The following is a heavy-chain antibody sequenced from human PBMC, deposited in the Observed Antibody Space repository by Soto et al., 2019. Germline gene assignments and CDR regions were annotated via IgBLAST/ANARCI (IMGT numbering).Heavy chain of an antibody. D-gene: IGHD2-8*01. V-gene: IGHV1-8*01. CDR3: ARGVAVSRRGFAGAFDI. CDR1: GYTFTSYD. J-gene: IGHJ3*02. Sequence: ASVKVSCKASGYTFTSYDINWVRQATGQGLEWMGWMNPNSGNTGYAQKFQGRVTMTRNTSISTAYMELSSLRSEDTAVYYCARGVAVSRRGFAGAFDIWGQGTMVTVSS. CDR2: MNPNSGNT.